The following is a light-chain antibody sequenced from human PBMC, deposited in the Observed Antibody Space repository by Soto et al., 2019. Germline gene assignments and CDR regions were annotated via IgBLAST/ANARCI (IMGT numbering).Light chain of an antibody. CDR3: GSYTSTDTPFV. CDR1: STGVGGYNY. Sequence: QSALAQPSSVSGSPGQSITISCTGTSTGVGGYNYVSWYQHHPGKGPKLIIYEVSNRPSGVSDRFSGSKSGNKASLIISNLEAEDESDYYCGSYTSTDTPFVFGTGTKVTVL. V-gene: IGLV2-14*01. J-gene: IGLJ1*01. CDR2: EVS.